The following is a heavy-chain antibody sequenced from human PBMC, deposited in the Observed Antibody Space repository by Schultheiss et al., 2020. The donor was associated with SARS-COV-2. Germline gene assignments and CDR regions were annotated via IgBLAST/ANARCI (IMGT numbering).Heavy chain of an antibody. Sequence: GGSLRLSCSASGFTFSSYAMHWVRQAPGKGLEWVSSISSSSSYIYYADSVKGRFTISRDTSRNTLYLQLNSLRADDTAVYYCAREAAAGTFYYYYYMDVWGKGTTVTVSS. D-gene: IGHD6-13*01. CDR2: ISSSSSYI. CDR3: AREAAAGTFYYYYYMDV. J-gene: IGHJ6*03. V-gene: IGHV3-21*04. CDR1: GFTFSSYA.